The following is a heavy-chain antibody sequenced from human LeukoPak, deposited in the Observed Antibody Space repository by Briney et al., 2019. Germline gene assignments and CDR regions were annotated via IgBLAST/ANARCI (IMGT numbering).Heavy chain of an antibody. J-gene: IGHJ4*02. D-gene: IGHD3-22*01. V-gene: IGHV1-2*02. CDR3: ARKADSSGYYNPAFDY. CDR1: GYTLSVYY. Sequence: ASVKVSCKASGYTLSVYYMHWVRQVPGQGLEWMGWINPNSGGTNYAQKFQGRVTMTRDTSISTAYMELSRLRSDDTAVYYCARKADSSGYYNPAFDYWGQGTLVTVSS. CDR2: INPNSGGT.